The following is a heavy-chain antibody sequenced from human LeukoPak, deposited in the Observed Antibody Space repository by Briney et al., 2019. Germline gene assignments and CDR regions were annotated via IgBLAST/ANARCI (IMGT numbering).Heavy chain of an antibody. CDR2: FYPGCSDT. V-gene: IGHV5-51*01. CDR1: GYRFNTYW. D-gene: IGHD3-22*01. J-gene: IGHJ3*02. Sequence: GGALEISLQGSGYRFNTYWIAWVRAMPREGLEWMGVFYPGCSDTKYSPSFQGQVTISADKSISTAYLQWSSLKASDTAMYYCARRSMDYYDSRAFDIWGQGTMVTVSS. CDR3: ARRSMDYYDSRAFDI.